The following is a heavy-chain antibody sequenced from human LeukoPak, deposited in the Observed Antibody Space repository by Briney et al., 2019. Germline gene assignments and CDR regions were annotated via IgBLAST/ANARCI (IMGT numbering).Heavy chain of an antibody. CDR2: ISSSSSYI. CDR3: VTAAGLGVYYFHY. Sequence: GSLRLSCASSGFTFSSYSMNWVRQAPGKGLEWVSSISSSSSYIYYADSVKGRFTISRDNAKNSLYLQMNSLRAEDTAVYYCVTAAGLGVYYFHYWGQGTLVTVSS. D-gene: IGHD6-13*01. V-gene: IGHV3-21*01. J-gene: IGHJ4*02. CDR1: GFTFSSYS.